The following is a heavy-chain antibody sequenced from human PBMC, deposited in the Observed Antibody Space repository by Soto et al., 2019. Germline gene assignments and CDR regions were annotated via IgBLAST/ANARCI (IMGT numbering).Heavy chain of an antibody. D-gene: IGHD3-22*01. CDR3: ARAYYYDSSRGFDY. J-gene: IGHJ4*02. V-gene: IGHV3-33*01. Sequence: PGGSLRLSCAASGFTFSSYGMHWVRQAPGKGLEWVAVIWYDGSNKYYADSVKGRFTISRDNSKNTLYLQMNSLRAEDTAVYYCARAYYYDSSRGFDYWGQGTLVTVSS. CDR1: GFTFSSYG. CDR2: IWYDGSNK.